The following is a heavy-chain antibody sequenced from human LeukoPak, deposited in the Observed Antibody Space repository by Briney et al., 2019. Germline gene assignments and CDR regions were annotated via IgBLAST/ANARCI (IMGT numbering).Heavy chain of an antibody. CDR2: INPNSGGT. V-gene: IGHV1-2*04. Sequence: GASVKVSCKASGYTFTSYAMHWVRQAPGQGLEWMGWINPNSGGTNYAQKFQGWVTMTRDTSISTAYMELSRLRSDDTAVYYCAREVGPNYGDYGWFDPWGQGTLVTVSS. CDR3: AREVGPNYGDYGWFDP. J-gene: IGHJ5*02. D-gene: IGHD4-17*01. CDR1: GYTFTSYA.